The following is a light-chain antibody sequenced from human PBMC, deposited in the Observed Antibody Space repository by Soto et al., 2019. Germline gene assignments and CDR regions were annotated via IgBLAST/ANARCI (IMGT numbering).Light chain of an antibody. CDR2: EVS. Sequence: QSVLTQPASVSGSPGQSITISCTGTSSDVGDCNCVSWYQQHPGKAPKLMIYEVSNRPSGVSNRFSGSKSGNTASLTISGLQAEDEADYYCSSYTSSGTLFVFGTGTKVTVL. CDR3: SSYTSSGTLFV. J-gene: IGLJ1*01. CDR1: SSDVGDCNC. V-gene: IGLV2-14*01.